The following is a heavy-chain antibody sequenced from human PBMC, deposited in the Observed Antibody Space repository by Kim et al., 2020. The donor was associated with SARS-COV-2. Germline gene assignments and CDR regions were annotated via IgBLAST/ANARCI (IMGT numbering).Heavy chain of an antibody. V-gene: IGHV4-59*13. CDR1: GGSISSYY. J-gene: IGHJ4*01. D-gene: IGHD3-22*01. CDR2: IYYSGST. CDR3: ARAPSDSSGYYYTFDY. Sequence: SETLSLTCTVSGGSISSYYWSWIRQPPGKGLEWIGYIYYSGSTNYNPSLKSRVTISVDTSKNQFSLKLSSVTAADTAVYYCARAPSDSSGYYYTFDYWG.